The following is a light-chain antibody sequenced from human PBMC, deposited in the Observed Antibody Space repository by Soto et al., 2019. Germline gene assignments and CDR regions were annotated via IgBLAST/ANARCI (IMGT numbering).Light chain of an antibody. Sequence: DIQMTQSPSTLSASVGDRVTITCRASQSISSWLAWYPQKPGKAPNLLIYKASSLQSGVPSRFSGSGSGTEFTITISSLQPDDCGPYYGQQYNEKWTFGQGTKVEIK. CDR1: QSISSW. CDR2: KAS. J-gene: IGKJ1*01. V-gene: IGKV1-5*03. CDR3: QQYNEKWT.